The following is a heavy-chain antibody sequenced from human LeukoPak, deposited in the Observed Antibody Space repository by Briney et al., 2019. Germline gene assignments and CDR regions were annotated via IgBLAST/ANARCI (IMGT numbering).Heavy chain of an antibody. Sequence: SQTLSLTCAVSGGSISSGGYSWSWIRQPPGKGLEWIGYVYHSGSTYYNPSLKSRVTISVDRSKNQFSLKLSSVTAADTAVYYCARTIGIAAADPGYYFDYWGQGTLVTVSS. D-gene: IGHD6-13*01. CDR1: GGSISSGGYS. J-gene: IGHJ4*02. V-gene: IGHV4-30-2*01. CDR2: VYHSGST. CDR3: ARTIGIAAADPGYYFDY.